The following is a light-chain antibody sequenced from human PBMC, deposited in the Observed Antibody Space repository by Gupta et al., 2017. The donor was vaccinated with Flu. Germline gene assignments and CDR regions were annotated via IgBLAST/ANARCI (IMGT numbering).Light chain of an antibody. V-gene: IGKV1-5*03. CDR1: QSIRSW. Sequence: CTLSASVGDRVTMACRASQSIRSWLAWYHQKPGQAPRLLINKATSLESGVPSRFSGSESGTEFTLTINNLQPDDFGTYYCQHYNSYTEFVFGPGTKVDI. CDR2: KAT. CDR3: QHYNSYTEFV. J-gene: IGKJ3*01.